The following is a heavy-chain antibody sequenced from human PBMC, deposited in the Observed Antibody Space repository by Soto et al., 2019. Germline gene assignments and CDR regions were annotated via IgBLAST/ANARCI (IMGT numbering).Heavy chain of an antibody. Sequence: GGSLRLSCAASGFTFSSYGMHWVRQAPGKGLEWVAVISYDGSNKYYADSVKGRFTISRDNSKNTLYLQMNSLRAEDTAVYYCARAATYYDFWSGHPNYYYYGMDGWGKGTTVTVSS. D-gene: IGHD3-3*01. CDR3: ARAATYYDFWSGHPNYYYYGMDG. J-gene: IGHJ6*04. V-gene: IGHV3-30*03. CDR1: GFTFSSYG. CDR2: ISYDGSNK.